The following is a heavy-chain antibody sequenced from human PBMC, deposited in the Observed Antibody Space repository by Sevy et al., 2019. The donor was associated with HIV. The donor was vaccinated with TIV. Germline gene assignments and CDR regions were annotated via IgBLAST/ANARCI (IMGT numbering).Heavy chain of an antibody. CDR1: GFTFSSYA. V-gene: IGHV3-30-3*01. Sequence: GGSLRLSCAASGFTFSSYALHWVRQAPGKGLEWVAVISYDDGSNRNYADSVKGRFTISRDNPKNTGYLQMNSLRPEDTAVYYCARDSGYCGGDCYGPGGYWGQGTLVTVSS. CDR3: ARDSGYCGGDCYGPGGY. D-gene: IGHD2-21*02. J-gene: IGHJ4*02. CDR2: ISYDDGSNR.